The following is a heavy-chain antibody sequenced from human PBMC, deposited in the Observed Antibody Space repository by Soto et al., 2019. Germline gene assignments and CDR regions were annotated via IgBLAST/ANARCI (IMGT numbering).Heavy chain of an antibody. Sequence: ASVKVSCKVSGYTPTGLSMHWVRQAPGKGLEWMGGFDPEDGETIYAQKFQGQVTISADKPISTAYLQWSSLKASDTAMYYCARHDDIVLFDPWGQGTLVTVSS. J-gene: IGHJ5*02. CDR3: ARHDDIVLFDP. V-gene: IGHV1-24*01. CDR2: FDPEDGET. D-gene: IGHD2-15*01. CDR1: GYTPTGLS.